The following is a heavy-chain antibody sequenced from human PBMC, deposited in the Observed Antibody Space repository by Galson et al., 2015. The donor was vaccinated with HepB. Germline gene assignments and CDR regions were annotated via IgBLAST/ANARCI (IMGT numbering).Heavy chain of an antibody. CDR2: ISFDGKAD. D-gene: IGHD1-20*01. CDR3: AQEDCDVTGRSAVI. CDR1: GFTFSIYA. V-gene: IGHV3-30*18. Sequence: SLRLSCAASGFTFSIYAMNWVRQAPGKGLEWVARISFDGKADVYADSVKGRFTISRDNSRDTLHLQMHSLTVEDTAVYYCAQEDCDVTGRSAVIWGQGTLVTVPS. J-gene: IGHJ4*02.